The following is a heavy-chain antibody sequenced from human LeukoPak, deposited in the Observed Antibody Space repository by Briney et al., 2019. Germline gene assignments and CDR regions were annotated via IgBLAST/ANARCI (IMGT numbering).Heavy chain of an antibody. CDR3: ARDMVGIAAAGPTSFDY. J-gene: IGHJ4*02. D-gene: IGHD6-13*01. CDR2: ISYDGSNK. Sequence: PGGSLRLSCAASGFTFSSYAMHWVRQAPGKGLEWVAVISYDGSNKYYADSVKGRFTISRDNSKNTLYLQMNSLRAEDTAVYYCARDMVGIAAAGPTSFDYWGQGTLVTVSS. CDR1: GFTFSSYA. V-gene: IGHV3-30-3*01.